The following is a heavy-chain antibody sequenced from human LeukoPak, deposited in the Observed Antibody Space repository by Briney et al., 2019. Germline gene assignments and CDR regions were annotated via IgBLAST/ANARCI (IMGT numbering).Heavy chain of an antibody. D-gene: IGHD2-2*02. CDR1: GFTFSSYG. Sequence: GRSLRLSCAASGFTFSSYGMHWVRQAPGKGLEGVAFIRYDGSNKYYADSVKGRFTISRDNSKNTLYLQMNSLRAEDTAVYYCAKDALRYCSSTSCYTVDYWGQGTLVTVSS. CDR3: AKDALRYCSSTSCYTVDY. J-gene: IGHJ4*02. V-gene: IGHV3-30*02. CDR2: IRYDGSNK.